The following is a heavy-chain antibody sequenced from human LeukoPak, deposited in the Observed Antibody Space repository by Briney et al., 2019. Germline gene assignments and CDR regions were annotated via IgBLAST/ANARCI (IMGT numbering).Heavy chain of an antibody. CDR2: MNPNSGNT. CDR1: GYTRTSYD. Sequence: ASVKVFCKASGYTRTSYDINWVRRAAGQGLEWMGLMNPNSGNTGYAQKFQGRVAMTRNTSISTAYMELSSLRSEDTAVYYCARGSQLWLEKMGYDYWGQGTLVTVSS. D-gene: IGHD5-18*01. J-gene: IGHJ4*02. CDR3: ARGSQLWLEKMGYDY. V-gene: IGHV1-8*01.